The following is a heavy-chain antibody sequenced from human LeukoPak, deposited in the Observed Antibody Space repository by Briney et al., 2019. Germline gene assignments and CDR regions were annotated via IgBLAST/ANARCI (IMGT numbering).Heavy chain of an antibody. J-gene: IGHJ1*01. CDR3: AKDVQRWELLTGDFQH. Sequence: PGGSLRLSCVTSGFNVRTNFMSWVRQAPGKGLEWVSVIHSGGDTYYADSVKGRFTISRDNSKNTLYLQMNSLRAEDTAVYYCAKDVQRWELLTGDFQHWGQGTLVTVSS. CDR1: GFNVRTNF. CDR2: IHSGGDT. D-gene: IGHD1-26*01. V-gene: IGHV3-53*01.